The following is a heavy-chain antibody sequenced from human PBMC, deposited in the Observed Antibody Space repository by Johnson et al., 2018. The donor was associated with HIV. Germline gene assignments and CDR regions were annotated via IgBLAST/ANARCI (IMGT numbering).Heavy chain of an antibody. D-gene: IGHD6-13*01. CDR2: VYSAGHT. CDR3: SRSGGYPNAFDI. V-gene: IGHV3-66*01. J-gene: IGHJ3*02. CDR1: RFTVSGNY. Sequence: VQLVESGGGLVQPGGSLRLSCAASRFTVSGNYMTWVRQAPGKGLEWVSVVYSAGHTYYADSVKGRFTISRDNSKNSLFLQMNRLRVEDTAVYYCSRSGGYPNAFDIWDQGAMVTVSS.